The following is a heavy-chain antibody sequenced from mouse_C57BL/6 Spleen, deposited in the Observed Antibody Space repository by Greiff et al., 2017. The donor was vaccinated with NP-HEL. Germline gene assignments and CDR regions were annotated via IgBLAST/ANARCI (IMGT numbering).Heavy chain of an antibody. CDR2: IHPNSGST. CDR1: GYTFTSYW. J-gene: IGHJ4*01. V-gene: IGHV1-64*01. Sequence: QVQLQQPGAELVKPGASVKLSCKASGYTFTSYWMHWVKQRPGQGLEWIGMIHPNSGSTNYNEKFKGKATLTADKSSSTAYMELRSLTSEDSAVYFCARGDLGAMDYWGQGTSVTVSS. CDR3: ARGDLGAMDY. D-gene: IGHD3-3*01.